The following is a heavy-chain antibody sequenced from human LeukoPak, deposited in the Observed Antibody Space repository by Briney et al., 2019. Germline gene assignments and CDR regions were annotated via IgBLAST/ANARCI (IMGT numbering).Heavy chain of an antibody. V-gene: IGHV3-23*01. CDR3: AKDGGLWVSAHWGDS. J-gene: IGHJ4*02. CDR1: GFTFSSYT. D-gene: IGHD7-27*01. CDR2: ITTGGPNT. Sequence: GGSLRLSCTASGFTFSSYTMSWVRQAPGKGLKWVSTITTGGPNTYYADSVKGRFTFSRDDSKNTLYLQMNSLRAEDTAVYYCAKDGGLWVSAHWGDSWGRGTLVTVSS.